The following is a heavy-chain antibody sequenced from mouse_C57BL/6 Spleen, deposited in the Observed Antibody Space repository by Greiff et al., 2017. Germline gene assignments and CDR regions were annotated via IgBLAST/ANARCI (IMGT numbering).Heavy chain of an antibody. Sequence: QVQLQQPGAELVRPGSSVKLSCKASGYTFTSYWMDWVKQRPGQGLEWIGNIYPSDSETHYNQKFKDKATLTVDKSSSTAYMQLSSLTSEDSAVYYCARGGYGNYVRFAYWGQGTLVTVSA. CDR1: GYTFTSYW. J-gene: IGHJ3*01. D-gene: IGHD2-10*02. V-gene: IGHV1-61*01. CDR2: IYPSDSET. CDR3: ARGGYGNYVRFAY.